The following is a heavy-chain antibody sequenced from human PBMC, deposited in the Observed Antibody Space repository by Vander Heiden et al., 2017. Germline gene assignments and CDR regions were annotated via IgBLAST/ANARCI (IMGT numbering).Heavy chain of an antibody. D-gene: IGHD3-22*01. Sequence: QVQLQESGPGLVRPSQTLSPTCPVSGASISSGGFYWNWIRQHPGKGLEWIGDIYFSGSTSYNPSLESRVTISVDTSKNEFSLKLTSVTAADTAVYYCARGPDPYYYDSRGFFGYWGQGTLVTGSS. V-gene: IGHV4-31*03. CDR2: IYFSGST. CDR3: ARGPDPYYYDSRGFFGY. CDR1: GASISSGGFY. J-gene: IGHJ4*02.